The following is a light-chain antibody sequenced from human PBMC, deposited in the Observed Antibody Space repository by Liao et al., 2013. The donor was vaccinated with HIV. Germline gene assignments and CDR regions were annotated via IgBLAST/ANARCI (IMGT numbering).Light chain of an antibody. CDR2: KDT. CDR1: ALPTQY. CDR3: QSADSSVV. J-gene: IGLJ2*01. Sequence: SYELTQPPSVSVSPGQTARITCSGEALPTQYSHWYQKRPGQAPIVLIYKDTERPSGIPERFSGSSSGTTVTLTISGVQAEDEADYYCQSADSSVVFGGGTKLTVL. V-gene: IGLV3-25*03.